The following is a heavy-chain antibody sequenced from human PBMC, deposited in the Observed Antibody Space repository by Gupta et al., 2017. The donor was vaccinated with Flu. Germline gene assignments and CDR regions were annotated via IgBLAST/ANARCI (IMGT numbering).Heavy chain of an antibody. Sequence: QLQLQESGPGLVRPSETLSLTCPVSAGSVPHSDFYWAWIRQPPGKGLECIGGIHHSGRTYYNPALKSRVTLSVNTPKSQCSLKLTSVTAADTAVYYCAGLRENLNWFDPGGQGTLVTVAS. V-gene: IGHV4-39*01. CDR1: AGSVPHSDFY. CDR2: IHHSGRT. J-gene: IGHJ5*02. CDR3: AGLRENLNWFDP.